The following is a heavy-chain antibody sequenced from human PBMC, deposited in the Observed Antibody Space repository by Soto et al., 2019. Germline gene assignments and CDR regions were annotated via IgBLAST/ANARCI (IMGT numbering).Heavy chain of an antibody. V-gene: IGHV3-72*01. D-gene: IGHD3-16*01. J-gene: IGHJ4*02. Sequence: PGGSLRLSCAASGFTFSDHYMDWVRQAPGKGLEWVGRTRDKTNSYTTEYAASVKGRFTISRDDSKSSLYLQTNSLKTEDTAVYYCARATVGTYYFDYWGQGTLVTVSS. CDR1: GFTFSDHY. CDR2: TRDKTNSYTT. CDR3: ARATVGTYYFDY.